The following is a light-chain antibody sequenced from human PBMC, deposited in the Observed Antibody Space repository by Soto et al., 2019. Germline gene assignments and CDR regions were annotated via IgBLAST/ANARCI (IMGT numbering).Light chain of an antibody. V-gene: IGLV3-1*01. CDR2: QDN. J-gene: IGLJ2*01. CDR1: KLGDKY. Sequence: SYELTQPPSVSVSPGQTASITCSGDKLGDKYASWYQQKPGQSPVLVIYQDNKRPSGIPERFSGSNSGNTASLTISGTQTMDEADYYCQAWDSSTVVFGGGTKLTVL. CDR3: QAWDSSTVV.